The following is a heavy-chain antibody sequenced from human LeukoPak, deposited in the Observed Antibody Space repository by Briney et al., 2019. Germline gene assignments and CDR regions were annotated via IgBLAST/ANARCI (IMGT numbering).Heavy chain of an antibody. D-gene: IGHD3-22*01. J-gene: IGHJ6*03. V-gene: IGHV4-34*01. CDR2: MSHGGGS. CDR1: GGSFSTFY. Sequence: SETLSLTCAVYGGSFSTFYWSWIRQSPGKGLEWIGEMSHGGGSKYNPSLKARVTISLDTSKNHFSLKLSSVTAADTAVYYCARRVSGYYDSSGWALTGHYMDVWGKGTTVTVSS. CDR3: ARRVSGYYDSSGWALTGHYMDV.